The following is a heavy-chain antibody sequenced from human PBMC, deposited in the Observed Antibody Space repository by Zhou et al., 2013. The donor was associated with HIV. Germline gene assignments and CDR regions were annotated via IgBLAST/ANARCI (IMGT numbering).Heavy chain of an antibody. J-gene: IGHJ5*02. CDR2: IIPILGIA. Sequence: QVQLVQSGAEVKKPGSSVKVSCKASGGTFSSYAISWVRQAPGQGLEWMGRIIPILGIANYAQKFQGRVTITADKSTSTAYMELSSLRSEDTAVYYCARAPPRYCSSTSCSNWFDPWGQGTLVTVSS. CDR3: ARAPPRYCSSTSCSNWFDP. D-gene: IGHD2-2*01. V-gene: IGHV1-69*04. CDR1: GGTFSSYA.